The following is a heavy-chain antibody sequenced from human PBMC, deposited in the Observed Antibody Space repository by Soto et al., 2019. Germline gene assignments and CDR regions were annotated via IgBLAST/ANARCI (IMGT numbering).Heavy chain of an antibody. CDR1: GGTFSSYA. Sequence: QVQLVQSGAEVKKPGSSVKVSCKASGGTFSSYAISWVRQAPGQGLEWMGGIIPIFGTANYAQKFQGRGTITAYESTSTAYREISSLTSEDTAVYYCGGHIVVVPAAPTYYYYGMDVWGQGTTVTVSS. J-gene: IGHJ6*02. V-gene: IGHV1-69*01. D-gene: IGHD2-2*01. CDR2: IIPIFGTA. CDR3: GGHIVVVPAAPTYYYYGMDV.